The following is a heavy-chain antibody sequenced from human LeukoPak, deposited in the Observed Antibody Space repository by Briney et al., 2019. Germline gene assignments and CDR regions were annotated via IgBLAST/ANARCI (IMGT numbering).Heavy chain of an antibody. V-gene: IGHV4-34*01. CDR3: ARGHSAGQRSFDY. CDR1: GGSFSGYY. J-gene: IGHJ4*02. CDR2: INHSGST. D-gene: IGHD5-24*01. Sequence: PSETLSLTCAVYGGSFSGYYWSWIRQPPGKGLEWIGEINHSGSTNYNPSLKSRVTISVDTSKNQFSLKPSSVPAADTAVYYCARGHSAGQRSFDYSGQGTLVTVSS.